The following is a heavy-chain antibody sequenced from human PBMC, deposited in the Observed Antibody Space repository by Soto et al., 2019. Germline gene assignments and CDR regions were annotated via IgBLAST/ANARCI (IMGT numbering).Heavy chain of an antibody. Sequence: QITLKESGPTLVKPTQTLTLTCNVSGVSLSTGGVGVGWIRQPPGKALEWLALIYWDDDQRSSPSLKSRLTNXXDTSKNHVALTMNNIAPEDTATYYCAHRRAAKFDYRGQGTLVTVSS. V-gene: IGHV2-5*02. CDR3: AHRRAAKFDY. CDR2: IYWDDDQ. CDR1: GVSLSTGGVG. J-gene: IGHJ4*02. D-gene: IGHD2-15*01.